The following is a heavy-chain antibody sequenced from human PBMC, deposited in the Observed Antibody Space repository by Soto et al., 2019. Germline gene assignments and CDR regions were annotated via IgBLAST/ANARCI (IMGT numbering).Heavy chain of an antibody. Sequence: KSSETLSLTCTVSGGSISSYYWSWIRQPPGKGLEWIGYIYYSGSTNYNPSLKSRVTISVDTSKNQFSLKLSSVTAADTAVYYCARQRLAAAGTLGYYYYYYMDVWGKGTTVTVSS. D-gene: IGHD6-13*01. V-gene: IGHV4-59*08. CDR2: IYYSGST. J-gene: IGHJ6*03. CDR1: GGSISSYY. CDR3: ARQRLAAAGTLGYYYYYYMDV.